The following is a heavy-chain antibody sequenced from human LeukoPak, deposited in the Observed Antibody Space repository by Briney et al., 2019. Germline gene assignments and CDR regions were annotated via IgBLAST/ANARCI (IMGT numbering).Heavy chain of an antibody. CDR2: IYCSGST. CDR3: ARTTEGYCRGRSCYSYYYYMDV. J-gene: IGHJ6*03. CDR1: GGSISSSSYY. V-gene: IGHV4-39*07. D-gene: IGHD2-15*01. Sequence: SETLSLTCTVSGGSISSSSYYWGWIRQPPGKGLEWIGSIYCSGSTYYNPSLKSRVTISVDTSKNQFSLKLSSVTAADTAVYYCARTTEGYCRGRSCYSYYYYMDVWGKGTTVTVSS.